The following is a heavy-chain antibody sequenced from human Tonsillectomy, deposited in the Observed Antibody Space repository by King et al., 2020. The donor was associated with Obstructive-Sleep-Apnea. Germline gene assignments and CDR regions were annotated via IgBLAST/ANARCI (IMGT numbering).Heavy chain of an antibody. CDR2: IYYSGSI. J-gene: IGHJ4*02. D-gene: IGHD4-23*01. CDR3: AGGRDYGGGFDY. V-gene: IGHV4-39*07. Sequence: LPLQESGPGLVKPSETLSLTCTVSGGSITISDYYWVWIRQPPGKEMEWIGSIYYSGSIYYNPSLESRVTISLDASQNQFSLKLSSVTAADTALFYCAGGRDYGGGFDYWGQGTLVTVSA. CDR1: GGSITISDYY.